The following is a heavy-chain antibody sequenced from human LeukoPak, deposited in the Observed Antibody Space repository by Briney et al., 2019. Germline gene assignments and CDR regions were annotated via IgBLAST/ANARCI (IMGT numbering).Heavy chain of an antibody. V-gene: IGHV3-30*04. D-gene: IGHD3-16*01. CDR2: ISYDGSNK. CDR3: ARDSTGDGYFDY. Sequence: GGSLRLSCAASGFTFSSYAMHWVRRAPGKGLEWVAVISYDGSNKYYADSVKGRFTISRDNSKNTLYLQMNSLRAEDTAVYYCARDSTGDGYFDYWGQGTLVTVSS. J-gene: IGHJ4*02. CDR1: GFTFSSYA.